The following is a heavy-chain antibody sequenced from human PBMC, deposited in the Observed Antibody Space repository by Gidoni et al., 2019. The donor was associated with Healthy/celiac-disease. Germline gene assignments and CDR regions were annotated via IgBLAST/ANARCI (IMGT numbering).Heavy chain of an antibody. CDR1: GFTVSSNY. J-gene: IGHJ4*02. Sequence: EVQLVESGGGLIQPGGSLRLSCAASGFTVSSNYMSWVRQAPGKGLEWVSVIYSGGSTYYADSVKGRFTISRDNSKNTLYLQMNSLGAEDTAVYYCARDVGTNYDSGWQNWGQGTLVTVSS. D-gene: IGHD6-19*01. V-gene: IGHV3-53*01. CDR3: ARDVGTNYDSGWQN. CDR2: IYSGGST.